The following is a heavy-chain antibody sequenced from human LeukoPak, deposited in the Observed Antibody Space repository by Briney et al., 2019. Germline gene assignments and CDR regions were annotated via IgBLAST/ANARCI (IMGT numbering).Heavy chain of an antibody. D-gene: IGHD2-2*01. V-gene: IGHV4-59*11. CDR2: IYYSGST. Sequence: SETLSLTCTVSGGSISSHYWSWIRQPPGKGLEWIGYIYYSGSTNYNPSLKSRVTISVDTSKNQFSLKLSSVTAADTAVYYCARTRSRRRNDAFGIWGQGTMVTVSS. J-gene: IGHJ3*02. CDR1: GGSISSHY. CDR3: ARTRSRRRNDAFGI.